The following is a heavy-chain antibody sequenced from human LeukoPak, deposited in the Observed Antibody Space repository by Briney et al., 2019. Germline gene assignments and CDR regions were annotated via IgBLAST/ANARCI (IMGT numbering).Heavy chain of an antibody. J-gene: IGHJ5*02. CDR1: GGSFSGYY. V-gene: IGHV4-34*01. CDR2: INHSGST. Sequence: SETLPLTCAVYGGSFSGYYWSWIRQPPGKGLEWIGEINHSGSTNYNPSLKSRVTISVDTSKNQFSLKLSSVTAADTAVYYCAREGERRFDPWGQGTLVTVSS. CDR3: AREGERRFDP.